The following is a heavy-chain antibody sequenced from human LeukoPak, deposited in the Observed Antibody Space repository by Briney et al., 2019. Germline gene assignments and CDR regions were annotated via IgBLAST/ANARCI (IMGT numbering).Heavy chain of an antibody. D-gene: IGHD3-3*01. V-gene: IGHV3-74*01. Sequence: QSGGSLRLSCTASGFTFSSYWLHWVPQAPGKGLVWVSRINSDGSSTSYADSVKGRFTIPRDNAKNTLYLQMNSLSAEDTAVYYCARDPTLAVIIPDYWGQGTLVTVSS. J-gene: IGHJ4*02. CDR2: INSDGSST. CDR1: GFTFSSYW. CDR3: ARDPTLAVIIPDY.